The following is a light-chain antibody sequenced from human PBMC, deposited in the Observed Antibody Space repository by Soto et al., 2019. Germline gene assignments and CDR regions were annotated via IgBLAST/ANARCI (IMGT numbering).Light chain of an antibody. J-gene: IGLJ1*01. V-gene: IGLV2-8*01. CDR2: EVT. Sequence: SPLPQTPSASLSPGQSVTISYTGTSYDVGGYNYVSWYQQHPGKVPKLIISEVTKRPSGVPDRFSGSKSGNTASLTVSGLQAEDEADYFCSSVAGIRIVFGTGTKVTVL. CDR1: SYDVGGYNY. CDR3: SSVAGIRIV.